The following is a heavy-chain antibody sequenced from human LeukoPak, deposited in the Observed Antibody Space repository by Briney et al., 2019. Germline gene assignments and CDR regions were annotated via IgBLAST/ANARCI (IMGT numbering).Heavy chain of an antibody. V-gene: IGHV3-11*01. CDR2: ISSSGSTI. Sequence: PGGSLRLSCAASGFTFSDYYMSWIRQAPGKGLEWVSYISSSGSTIYYADSVKGRFTISRDNAKNSLYLQMNSLRAEDTAVYYCASLPTSYCGGDCYIYYWGQGTLVTVSS. CDR1: GFTFSDYY. CDR3: ASLPTSYCGGDCYIYY. D-gene: IGHD2-21*02. J-gene: IGHJ4*02.